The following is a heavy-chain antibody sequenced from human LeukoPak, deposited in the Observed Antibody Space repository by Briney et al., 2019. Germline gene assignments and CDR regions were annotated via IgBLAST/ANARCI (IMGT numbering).Heavy chain of an antibody. V-gene: IGHV3-66*01. CDR2: IYSDTST. CDR3: ASGGRAGYNYGLFDY. Sequence: QPGGSLRLSCAASGFIVSSNYMSWVRQAPGKGLEWVSVIYSDTSTYYADSVKGRFTISRDSSKNTLYLQINSLRAEDTAVYYCASGGRAGYNYGLFDYWGQGTLVTVSS. CDR1: GFIVSSNY. D-gene: IGHD5-18*01. J-gene: IGHJ4*02.